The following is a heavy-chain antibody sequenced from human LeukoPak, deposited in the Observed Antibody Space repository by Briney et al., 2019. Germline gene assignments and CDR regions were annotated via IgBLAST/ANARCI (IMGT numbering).Heavy chain of an antibody. CDR2: ISYDGSNK. CDR1: RFIFSNYA. V-gene: IGHV3-30*04. Sequence: PGGSLRLSCAASRFIFSNYAMHWVRQAPGKGLEWVAVISYDGSNKYYADSVKGRFTISRDNSKNTLYLQMNSLRAEDTAVYYCKVTSYWGQGTLVTVSS. CDR3: KVTSY. D-gene: IGHD3-3*01. J-gene: IGHJ4*02.